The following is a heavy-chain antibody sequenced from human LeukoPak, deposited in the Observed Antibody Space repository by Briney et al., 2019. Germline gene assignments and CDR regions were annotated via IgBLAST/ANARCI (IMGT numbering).Heavy chain of an antibody. V-gene: IGHV3-7*01. CDR2: IKEDGSEK. D-gene: IGHD3-16*01. CDR3: ARQGDDY. CDR1: GFTFSNYW. J-gene: IGHJ4*01. Sequence: GGSLRLSCVASGFTFSNYWMSWVRQAPGKGLECVANIKEDGSEKYYVDPVKGRFTISGDNAKNSLYLQMNSLRAEDTAVYYCARQGDDYWGDGTLVTVSS.